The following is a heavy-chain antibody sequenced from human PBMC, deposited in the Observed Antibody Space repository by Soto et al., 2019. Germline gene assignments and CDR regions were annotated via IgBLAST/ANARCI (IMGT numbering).Heavy chain of an antibody. CDR1: GFTFSSYG. D-gene: IGHD3-10*01. V-gene: IGHV3-30*18. CDR3: AKGRARGKHRLFDVDY. J-gene: IGHJ4*02. Sequence: QVQLVESGGGVVQPGRYLRLSCAASGFTFSSYGMHWVRQAPGKGLEWVAVISYDGSNKYYADSVKGRFTMSRDNSKNTLYMQMNSLRAEDTAVYYCAKGRARGKHRLFDVDYWGQGTLVTVSS. CDR2: ISYDGSNK.